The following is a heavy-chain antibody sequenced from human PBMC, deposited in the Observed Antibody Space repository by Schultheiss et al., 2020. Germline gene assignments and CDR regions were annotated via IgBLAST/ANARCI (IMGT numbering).Heavy chain of an antibody. D-gene: IGHD6-13*01. CDR1: GFTFSSYG. CDR3: AKIFRGIAAAGVPNY. CDR2: ISYDGSNK. Sequence: GSLRLSCAASGFTFSSYGMHWVRQAPGKGLEWVAVISYDGSNKYYADSVKGRFTISRDNSKNTLYLQMNSLRAEDTAVYYCAKIFRGIAAAGVPNYWGQGTLVTVSS. J-gene: IGHJ4*02. V-gene: IGHV3-30*18.